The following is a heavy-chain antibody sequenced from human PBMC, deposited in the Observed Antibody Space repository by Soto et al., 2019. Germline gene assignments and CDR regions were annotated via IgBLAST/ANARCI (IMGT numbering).Heavy chain of an antibody. CDR3: ARAFAGKTLLNSGSLHFDY. J-gene: IGHJ4*02. V-gene: IGHV1-2*07. D-gene: IGHD1-26*01. CDR2: SNIKTGAA. CDR1: GYIFTDHY. Sequence: HVQLEQSGAEARKPGASVKVACKASGYIFTDHYVHWVRQAPGQGLQWMGWSNIKTGAAKYVYKFPGRVTMTRDTSVTTTYMELSRLKSDDKVVYYCARAFAGKTLLNSGSLHFDYWGQGTLVTVSS.